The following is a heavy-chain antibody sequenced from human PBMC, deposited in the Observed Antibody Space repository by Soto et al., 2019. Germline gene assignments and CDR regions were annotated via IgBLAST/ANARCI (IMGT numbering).Heavy chain of an antibody. V-gene: IGHV6-1*01. CDR3: ARGNVRDG. CDR2: TYYRSKWFH. D-gene: IGHD3-10*02. J-gene: IGHJ3*01. CDR1: GDSVSSDITS. Sequence: SQTLSLTCAISGDSVSSDITSWNWIRQSPSRGLEWLGRTYYRSKWFHDYAASVKSRITINPDTSKNQFSLELTSMTPEDTAVYYGARGNVRDGWGQGT.